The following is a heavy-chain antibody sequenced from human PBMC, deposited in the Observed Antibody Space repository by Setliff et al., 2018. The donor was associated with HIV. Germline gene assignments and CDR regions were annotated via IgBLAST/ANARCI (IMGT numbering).Heavy chain of an antibody. Sequence: KPSETLSLTCAVSGGFFSSTNWWGWVRQSPGKGLEWIGEIYHTGSANYNPSLTGRVIISGDKSKNQFSLKLKSLTAADTALYYCVRERRTPSYSTSSGRTYQYNMDVWGKGTTVTVSS. J-gene: IGHJ6*03. CDR3: VRERRTPSYSTSSGRTYQYNMDV. V-gene: IGHV4-4*02. CDR2: IYHTGSA. CDR1: GGFFSSTNW. D-gene: IGHD2-21*01.